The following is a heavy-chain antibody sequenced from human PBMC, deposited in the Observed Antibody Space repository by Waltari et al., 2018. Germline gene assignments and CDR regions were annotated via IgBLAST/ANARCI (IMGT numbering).Heavy chain of an antibody. CDR3: ARLGYDSNNYPDY. CDR1: GGSISSYY. V-gene: IGHV4-59*08. J-gene: IGHJ4*02. Sequence: QVQLQESGPGLVKPSETLSLTCTVSGGSISSYYWSWIRQPPGKGLEWIGYIYYSGSTNYNPSLKSRVTISVDTSKNQFSLKLSSVTAADTAVYYCARLGYDSNNYPDYWGQGTLVTVSS. D-gene: IGHD3-22*01. CDR2: IYYSGST.